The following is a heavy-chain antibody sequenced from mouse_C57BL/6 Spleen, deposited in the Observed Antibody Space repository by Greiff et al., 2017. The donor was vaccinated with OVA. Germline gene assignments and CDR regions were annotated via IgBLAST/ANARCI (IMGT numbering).Heavy chain of an antibody. D-gene: IGHD3-2*02. V-gene: IGHV5-4*01. CDR1: GFTFSSYA. CDR2: ISDGGSYT. CDR3: ARDGELRLGFAY. Sequence: EVQVVESGGGLVKPGGSLKLSCAASGFTFSSYAMSWVRQTPEKRLEWVATISDGGSYTYYPDNVKGRFTISRDNAKNNLYLQMSHLKSEDTAMYYCARDGELRLGFAYWGQGTLVTVSA. J-gene: IGHJ3*01.